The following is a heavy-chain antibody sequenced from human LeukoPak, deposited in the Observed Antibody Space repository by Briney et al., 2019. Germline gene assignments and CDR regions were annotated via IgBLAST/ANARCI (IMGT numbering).Heavy chain of an antibody. V-gene: IGHV3-74*01. CDR1: GFTFSNYW. CDR3: ARIRSDAFDI. Sequence: GGSLRLSCAASGFTFSNYWMHWVRQAPGKGLVWVSRINTDGSSTSYADSVKGRFTISRDNAKNSLYLQMNSLRAEDTAVYYCARIRSDAFDIWGQGTMVTVSS. J-gene: IGHJ3*02. CDR2: INTDGSST.